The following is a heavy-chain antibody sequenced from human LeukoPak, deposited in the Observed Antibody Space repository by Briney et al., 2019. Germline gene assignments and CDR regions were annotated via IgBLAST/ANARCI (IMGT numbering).Heavy chain of an antibody. CDR1: GYSFTIYS. CDR3: ARDSGSYLNWFDP. Sequence: GESLKISCKGSGYSFTIYSSSWVRQMPGKGLEWMGRIDPSDSYINYSPSFQGHVTISADKSIRTAYLQWSSLKASDTAMYYCARDSGSYLNWFDPWGQGTLVTVSS. D-gene: IGHD1-26*01. V-gene: IGHV5-10-1*01. CDR2: IDPSDSYI. J-gene: IGHJ5*02.